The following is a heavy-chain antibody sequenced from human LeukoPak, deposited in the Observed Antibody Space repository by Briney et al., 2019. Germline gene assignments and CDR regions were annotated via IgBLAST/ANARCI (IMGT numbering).Heavy chain of an antibody. CDR2: INHSGST. J-gene: IGHJ5*02. D-gene: IGHD2-15*01. V-gene: IGHV4-34*01. Sequence: SETLSLTCAVYGGSFSGYFWTWIRQPPGKGLEWIGEINHSGSTNYNPSLKSRVTISVDRSKNQFSLKLSSVTAADTAVYYCARVPGNGYCSGGSCFWFDPWGQGTLVTVSS. CDR1: GGSFSGYF. CDR3: ARVPGNGYCSGGSCFWFDP.